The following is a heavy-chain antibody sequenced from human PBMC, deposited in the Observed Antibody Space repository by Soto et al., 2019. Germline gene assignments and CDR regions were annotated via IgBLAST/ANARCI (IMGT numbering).Heavy chain of an antibody. CDR2: INPDSGVT. CDR3: ARVGLVARELVA. V-gene: IGHV1-2*02. D-gene: IGHD1-7*01. Sequence: ASVKVSFKASGYTFTAHYMHWVRQAPGQGLEWMGWINPDSGVTNYAQKFQDRVTMTRDTSINTVYMELDRLKSDDTAVYYCARVGLVARELVAWGQGTPVTVSS. J-gene: IGHJ5*02. CDR1: GYTFTAHY.